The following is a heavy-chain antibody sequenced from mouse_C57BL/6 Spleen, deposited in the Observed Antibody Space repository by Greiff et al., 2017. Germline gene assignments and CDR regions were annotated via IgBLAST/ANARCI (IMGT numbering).Heavy chain of an antibody. CDR3: ARNDDGYPIAY. J-gene: IGHJ3*01. CDR2: IWSGGST. D-gene: IGHD2-3*01. CDR1: GFSLTSYG. V-gene: IGHV2-2*01. Sequence: QVQLQQSGPGLVQPSQSLSITCTVSGFSLTSYGVHWVRQSPGKGLEWLGVIWSGGSTDYNAAFISRRSISKDNSKSQVFFKMNSLQADDTALYYCARNDDGYPIAYWGQGTLVTVSA.